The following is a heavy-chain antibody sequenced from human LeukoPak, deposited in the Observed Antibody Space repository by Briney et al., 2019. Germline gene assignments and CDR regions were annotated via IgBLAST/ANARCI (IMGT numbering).Heavy chain of an antibody. Sequence: PSETLSLTCIVSGGSISSTIYYWDWIRQPPGEGLEWIATIYYSGTTYYNPSLKSRVTISVDTSKNQFSLKPSSVTAADTAVYYCARRGGITGTTDYWGQGTLVTVSS. CDR3: ARRGGITGTTDY. V-gene: IGHV4-39*01. CDR2: IYYSGTT. J-gene: IGHJ4*02. D-gene: IGHD1-20*01. CDR1: GGSISSTIYY.